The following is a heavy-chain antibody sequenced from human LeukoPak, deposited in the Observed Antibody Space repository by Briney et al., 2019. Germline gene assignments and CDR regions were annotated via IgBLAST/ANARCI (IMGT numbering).Heavy chain of an antibody. V-gene: IGHV3-21*01. CDR2: ISASGNYI. D-gene: IGHD3-16*01. CDR1: GFSFSSYS. CDR3: ARGLYYYGTDAFDI. Sequence: GGSLRLSCAAPGFSFSSYSMNWVRQAPGRGLEWVSSISASGNYIYYADSVKGRFTISRDSAENSLYLQMSSLGAEDTAVYYCARGLYYYGTDAFDIWGQGTMVTVS. J-gene: IGHJ3*02.